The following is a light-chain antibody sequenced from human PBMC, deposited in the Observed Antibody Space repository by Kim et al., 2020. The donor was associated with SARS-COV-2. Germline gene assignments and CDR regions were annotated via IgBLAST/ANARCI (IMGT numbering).Light chain of an antibody. CDR2: GAA. CDR1: QSLVSSY. V-gene: IGKV3-20*01. J-gene: IGKJ2*03. CDR3: QQYGSSPPYS. Sequence: PGELPPPSWWARQSLVSSYSAWYQQQTGQPPRLLIYGAASRATGIPDRFSGRGSGTAFPLPISRLEPEDFAVYYCQQYGSSPPYSFGQGTKLEI.